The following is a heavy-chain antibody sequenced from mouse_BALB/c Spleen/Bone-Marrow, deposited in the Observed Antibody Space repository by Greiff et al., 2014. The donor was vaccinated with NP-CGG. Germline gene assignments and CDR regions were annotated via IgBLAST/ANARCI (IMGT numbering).Heavy chain of an antibody. Sequence: EVQLVESGGGIVKPGGSLKLSCAASGFAFSSYDMSWVRQTPEKRLEWVAYISSGGGSTYYPDTVKGRFTISRDNAKNTLYLQMSSLKSEDTAMYYCARPLYYYGSSPFYAMDYWGQGTSVTVSS. CDR1: GFAFSSYD. D-gene: IGHD1-1*01. V-gene: IGHV5-12-1*01. CDR3: ARPLYYYGSSPFYAMDY. J-gene: IGHJ4*01. CDR2: ISSGGGST.